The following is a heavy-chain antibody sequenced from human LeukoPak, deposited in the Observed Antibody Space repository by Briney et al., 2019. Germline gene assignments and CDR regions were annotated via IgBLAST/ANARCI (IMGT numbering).Heavy chain of an antibody. V-gene: IGHV1-18*01. CDR3: ARDLVGAWPGYYYDSSGYLGY. CDR1: GYTFSSYG. D-gene: IGHD3-22*01. Sequence: GASVKVSCKASGYTFSSYGISWVRQAPGQGLGWMGGISGYIGTTNYAQKLQGRVTMTTDTSTSTGYRELRRLSSDDTAVHYCARDLVGAWPGYYYDSSGYLGYWGQGTLVTVSS. J-gene: IGHJ4*01. CDR2: ISGYIGTT.